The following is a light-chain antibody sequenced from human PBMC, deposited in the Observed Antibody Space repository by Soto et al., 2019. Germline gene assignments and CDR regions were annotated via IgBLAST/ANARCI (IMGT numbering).Light chain of an antibody. CDR3: QHYGGSPYT. CDR1: QSFGSSL. V-gene: IGKV3-20*01. J-gene: IGKJ2*01. Sequence: ELVLTQSPGTLSLSPGERATLSCRASQSFGSSLLAWYQQKPGQAPRLLIYGASSRATGIPDRFSGSGSGTDFTLTISRLEPEDFAVYYCQHYGGSPYTFGQGTKLEIK. CDR2: GAS.